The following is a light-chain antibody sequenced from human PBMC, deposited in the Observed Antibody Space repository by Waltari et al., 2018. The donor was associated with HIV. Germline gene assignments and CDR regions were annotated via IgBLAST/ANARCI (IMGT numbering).Light chain of an antibody. CDR2: GAS. Sequence: EIVLTQSPGALSLYPGERATLSCRANQSVSSSYLAWYQQKPGQAPRLLIYGASRRATGIPDRFSGSGSGTDFTLTISRLEPEDFAVYYCQQYGSSPRTFGPGTKVDIK. CDR1: QSVSSSY. V-gene: IGKV3-20*01. J-gene: IGKJ3*01. CDR3: QQYGSSPRT.